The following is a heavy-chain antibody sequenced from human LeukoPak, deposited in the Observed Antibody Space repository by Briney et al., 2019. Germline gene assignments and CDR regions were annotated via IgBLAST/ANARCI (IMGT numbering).Heavy chain of an antibody. Sequence: SETLSLTCTVSGGSVSSGSYYWSWIRQPPGKGLEWIGYIYYSGSTNYNPSLKSRVTISVDTSKNQFSLKLSSVTAADTAVYYCARVRDGDYFDPWGQGTLVTVSS. V-gene: IGHV4-61*01. J-gene: IGHJ5*02. CDR1: GGSVSSGSYY. CDR3: ARVRDGDYFDP. D-gene: IGHD4-17*01. CDR2: IYYSGST.